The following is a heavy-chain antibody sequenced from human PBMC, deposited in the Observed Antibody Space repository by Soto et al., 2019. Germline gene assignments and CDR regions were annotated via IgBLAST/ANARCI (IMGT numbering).Heavy chain of an antibody. J-gene: IGHJ5*02. Sequence: KSSETLSLTCAVSGGSITSGNSYSWAWIRRPPGRGLEWIGSISQTGATSYNPSLKSRVSVSLDKSKNQFSLRLSSVIAADMAVYYCARAVSPYFGTWFDPWGQGTLVTVSS. CDR2: ISQTGAT. D-gene: IGHD3-10*01. CDR1: GGSITSGNSYS. V-gene: IGHV4-30-2*01. CDR3: ARAVSPYFGTWFDP.